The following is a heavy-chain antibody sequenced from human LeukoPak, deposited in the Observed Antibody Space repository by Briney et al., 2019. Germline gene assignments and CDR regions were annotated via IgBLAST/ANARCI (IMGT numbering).Heavy chain of an antibody. Sequence: SQTLSLTCTVSGDSIAGDTYYWSWVRQPAGKGLEWIGRIYNSGNTNYSPSLNSRVTISLDTSKSLLSLKLTSVTAAATAVYYCARVMNGRDGTFDIWGQGTMVTVSS. D-gene: IGHD1-1*01. CDR2: IYNSGNT. CDR1: GDSIAGDTYY. J-gene: IGHJ3*02. V-gene: IGHV4-61*02. CDR3: ARVMNGRDGTFDI.